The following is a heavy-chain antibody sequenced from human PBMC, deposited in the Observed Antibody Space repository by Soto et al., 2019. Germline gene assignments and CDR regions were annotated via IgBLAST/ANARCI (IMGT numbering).Heavy chain of an antibody. CDR1: GGSVSSSY. V-gene: IGHV4-59*02. D-gene: IGHD2-2*01. J-gene: IGHJ6*02. CDR3: ARDLIVVVPAALGNYYYYGMDV. Sequence: SETLSLTCTVSGGSVSSSYWSWIRQPPGKGLEWIGYIYYSGSTNYNPSLKSRVTISVDTSKNQFSLKLSSVTAADTAVYYCARDLIVVVPAALGNYYYYGMDVWGQGTTVTVSS. CDR2: IYYSGST.